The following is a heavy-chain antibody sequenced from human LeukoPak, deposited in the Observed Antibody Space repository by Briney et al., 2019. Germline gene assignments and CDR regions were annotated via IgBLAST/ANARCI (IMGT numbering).Heavy chain of an antibody. CDR2: INHSGRT. Sequence: SETLSLTCAVYGGSFSGYYWSWIRQPPGKGLEWIGEINHSGRTSYNPYRKSRVTISVDTSKNQFSLKLSSVTAADTAVYYCARDQLGYCRGGSCYSAWNNWFDPWGQGTLVTVSS. CDR3: ARDQLGYCRGGSCYSAWNNWFDP. J-gene: IGHJ5*02. D-gene: IGHD2-15*01. V-gene: IGHV4-34*01. CDR1: GGSFSGYY.